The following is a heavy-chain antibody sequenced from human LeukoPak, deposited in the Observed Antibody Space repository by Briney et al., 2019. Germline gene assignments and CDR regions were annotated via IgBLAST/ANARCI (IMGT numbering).Heavy chain of an antibody. V-gene: IGHV4-59*12. CDR2: IYYSGST. CDR3: ARIPSYCSGGSCYYFDY. Sequence: PSETLSLTCTVSGGSISTYYWNWIRQPPGKGLEWIGYIYYSGSTYYNPSLKSRVTISVDTSKNQFSLKLSSVTAADTAVYYCARIPSYCSGGSCYYFDYWGQGTLVTVSS. CDR1: GGSISTYY. J-gene: IGHJ4*02. D-gene: IGHD2-15*01.